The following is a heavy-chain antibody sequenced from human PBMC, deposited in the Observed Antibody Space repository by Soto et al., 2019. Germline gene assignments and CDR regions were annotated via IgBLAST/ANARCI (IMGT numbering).Heavy chain of an antibody. V-gene: IGHV1-69*06. CDR2: IIPLFDTP. Sequence: QVQLVQSGAEVRKPGSSVKVSCRTSAGTFTSYAFSWVRQAPGQGLEWMGNIIPLFDTPIYAQKFRDRVAISADKSTSTVYMELSSLRSDDTAVYCWARWVVKRAVGSYYYYGMDLWGQGTTVIVSS. J-gene: IGHJ6*02. D-gene: IGHD2-15*01. CDR3: ARWVVKRAVGSYYYYGMDL. CDR1: AGTFTSYA.